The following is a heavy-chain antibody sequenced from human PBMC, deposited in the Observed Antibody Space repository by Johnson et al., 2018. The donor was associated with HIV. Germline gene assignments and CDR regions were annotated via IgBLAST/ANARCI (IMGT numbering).Heavy chain of an antibody. CDR3: ARSKDCSGGSCPDVYDI. V-gene: IGHV3-11*04. CDR2: ISSSGSTI. J-gene: IGHJ3*02. Sequence: QVQLVESGGGLVQPGGSLRLSCVASGFTFSDYYMTWVRQAPGKGLEWVSYISSSGSTIYSADSVKGRFTISRDNAKNSLYLQMNSLRAEDTAVYYCARSKDCSGGSCPDVYDIWGQGTMVTVSA. D-gene: IGHD2-15*01. CDR1: GFTFSDYY.